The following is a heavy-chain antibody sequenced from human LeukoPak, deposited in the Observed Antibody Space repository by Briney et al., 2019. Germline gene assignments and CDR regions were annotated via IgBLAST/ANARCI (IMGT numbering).Heavy chain of an antibody. Sequence: GGSLRLSCAASGFTFRTYAMHWVRQAPGKGLEWVAVISYDGNNKEYADSVKGQFTISRDNSKNTLYLQMNSLTAEDTAVYYCARDPLNMAVAGRDHWGQGTLVTVSS. CDR3: ARDPLNMAVAGRDH. V-gene: IGHV3-30-3*01. CDR2: ISYDGNNK. J-gene: IGHJ4*02. CDR1: GFTFRTYA. D-gene: IGHD6-19*01.